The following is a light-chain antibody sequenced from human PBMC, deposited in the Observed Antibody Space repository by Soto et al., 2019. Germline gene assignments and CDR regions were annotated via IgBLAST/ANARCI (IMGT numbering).Light chain of an antibody. J-gene: IGLJ2*01. CDR2: EVS. V-gene: IGLV2-8*01. Sequence: QSALTQPPSASGSPGQSVTISCTTTSSDVGDYNYVSWYQHHPGKAPKLMIYEVSKRPSGVPDRFSGSKFGNTASLTVSGLQAEDEADYYCSSYAGTNNLVFGGGTKLTVL. CDR1: SSDVGDYNY. CDR3: SSYAGTNNLV.